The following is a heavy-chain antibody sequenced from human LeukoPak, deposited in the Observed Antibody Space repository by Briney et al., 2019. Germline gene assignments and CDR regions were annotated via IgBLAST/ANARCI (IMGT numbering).Heavy chain of an antibody. V-gene: IGHV3-9*01. CDR2: ISWNSGSI. D-gene: IGHD6-19*01. Sequence: PGGSLRLSCAASGFTFSSYAMHWVRQAPGKGLEWVSGISWNSGSIGYADSVKGRFTISRDNAKNSLYLQMNSLRAEDTALYYCAKGGIAVAGKWALMDVWGQGTTVTVSS. J-gene: IGHJ6*02. CDR1: GFTFSSYA. CDR3: AKGGIAVAGKWALMDV.